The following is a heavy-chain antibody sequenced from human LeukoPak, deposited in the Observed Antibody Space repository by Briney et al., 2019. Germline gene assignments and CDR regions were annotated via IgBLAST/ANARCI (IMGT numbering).Heavy chain of an antibody. CDR3: ARDGCGGDCYNAEYFQH. CDR2: IYSGGTT. Sequence: GGSLRLSCAVSGFTVSSNYMSWVRQAPGKGLEWVSVIYSGGTTYYADSVKGRFTISRDNSKNTLYLQMNSLRAEDTAVYYCARDGCGGDCYNAEYFQHWGQGTLVTVSS. J-gene: IGHJ1*01. V-gene: IGHV3-53*01. CDR1: GFTVSSNY. D-gene: IGHD2-21*02.